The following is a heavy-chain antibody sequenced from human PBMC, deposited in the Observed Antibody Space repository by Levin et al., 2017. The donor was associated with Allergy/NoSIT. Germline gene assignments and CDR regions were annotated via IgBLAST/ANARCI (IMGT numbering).Heavy chain of an antibody. CDR2: ISWNSGSI. D-gene: IGHD3-10*01. CDR1: GFTFDDYA. CDR3: AKDIKGITMVRGVIRYYDGMDV. V-gene: IGHV3-9*01. J-gene: IGHJ6*02. Sequence: GGSLRLSCVASGFTFDDYAMHWVRQAPGKGLEWVSGISWNSGSIGYADSVKGRFTISRDNAKNSLYLQMNSLRAEDTALYYCAKDIKGITMVRGVIRYYDGMDVWGQGTTVTVSS.